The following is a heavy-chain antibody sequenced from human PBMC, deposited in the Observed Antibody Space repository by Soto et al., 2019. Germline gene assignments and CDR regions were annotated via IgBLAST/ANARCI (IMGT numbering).Heavy chain of an antibody. CDR3: ARDLLTPNWFDP. V-gene: IGHV1-18*01. CDR1: GYTFTSYC. J-gene: IGHJ5*02. CDR2: TSAYNGNT. D-gene: IGHD2-15*01. Sequence: GASVKLACKASGYTFTSYCISWVRQAPGQGLEWMGWTSAYNGNTNYAQKLQGRVTMTTDTSTSTAYMELRSLRSDDTAVYYCARDLLTPNWFDPWGQGTLVTVSS.